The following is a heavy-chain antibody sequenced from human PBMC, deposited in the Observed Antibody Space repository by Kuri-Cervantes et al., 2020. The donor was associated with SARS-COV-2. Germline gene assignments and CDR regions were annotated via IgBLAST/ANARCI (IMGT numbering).Heavy chain of an antibody. CDR1: GYTFTSYG. V-gene: IGHV1-18*01. D-gene: IGHD1-26*01. Sequence: ASVKVSCKASGYTFTSYGISWVRQAPGQGLEWMGWISAYNGNTNYAQKLQGRVTMTTDTSTSTAYMELRSLRSEDTAVYYCATPQVGATDYYYYGMDVWGQGTTVTVSS. CDR2: ISAYNGNT. CDR3: ATPQVGATDYYYYGMDV. J-gene: IGHJ6*02.